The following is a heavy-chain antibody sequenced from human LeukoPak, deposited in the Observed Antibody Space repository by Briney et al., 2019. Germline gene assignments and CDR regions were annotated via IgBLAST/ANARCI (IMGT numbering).Heavy chain of an antibody. Sequence: SETLSLTCAISGGSISSSNWWTWVRQPPGKGLEWVGEIYLRGNTNYNPSLESRVTISVDESKTQLSLRLESVTAADTAVYYYARGTITTVTDSWGPGTLVTVSS. CDR3: ARGTITTVTDS. CDR1: GGSISSSNW. J-gene: IGHJ4*02. CDR2: IYLRGNT. D-gene: IGHD4-17*01. V-gene: IGHV4-4*02.